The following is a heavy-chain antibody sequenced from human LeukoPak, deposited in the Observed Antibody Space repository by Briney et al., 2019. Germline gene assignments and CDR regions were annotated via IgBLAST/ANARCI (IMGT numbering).Heavy chain of an antibody. CDR3: AGGNFEDPYYYYGMDV. D-gene: IGHD1-7*01. V-gene: IGHV1-69*04. J-gene: IGHJ6*02. CDR1: GGTSSSYA. CDR2: IIPILGIA. Sequence: SVKVSCKASGGTSSSYAISWVRQAPGQGLEWMGRIIPILGIANYAQKFQGRVTITADKSTSTAYMELSSLRSEDTAVYYCAGGNFEDPYYYYGMDVWGQGTTVTVSS.